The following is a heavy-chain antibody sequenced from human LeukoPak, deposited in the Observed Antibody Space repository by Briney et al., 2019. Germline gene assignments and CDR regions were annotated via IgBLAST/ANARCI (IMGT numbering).Heavy chain of an antibody. CDR2: MNPNSGNT. CDR1: GYTFTSYD. Sequence: GASVKVSCKASGYTFTSYDINWVRQAPGQGLEWMGWMNPNSGNTGYAQKFQGRVTMTRNTSISTAYMELSSLRSEDTAVYYCARGTGFGVVILYYYGMDVWGQGTTVTVSS. V-gene: IGHV1-8*01. CDR3: ARGTGFGVVILYYYGMDV. J-gene: IGHJ6*02. D-gene: IGHD3-3*01.